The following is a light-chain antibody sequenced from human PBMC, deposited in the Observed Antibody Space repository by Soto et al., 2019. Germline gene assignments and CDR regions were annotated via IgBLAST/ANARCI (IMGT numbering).Light chain of an antibody. J-gene: IGLJ3*02. CDR3: SSYTSSSTRV. CDR2: EVS. CDR1: SCDVGGYNY. Sequence: QSALTQPASVSGSPGQWITISCTGTSCDVGGYNYVYWYQQHPGTAPKLMIYEVSNRPSGVSNRFSGSKSGNTASLTISGLQAEDEADYYCSSYTSSSTRVFGGGTKLTVL. V-gene: IGLV2-14*01.